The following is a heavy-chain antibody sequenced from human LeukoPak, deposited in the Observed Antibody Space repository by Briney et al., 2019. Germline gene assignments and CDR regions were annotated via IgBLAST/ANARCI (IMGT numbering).Heavy chain of an antibody. CDR1: GYTFTSDG. V-gene: IGHV1-18*01. J-gene: IGHJ4*02. D-gene: IGHD2-2*01. CDR3: ARDRIVVVPAAPTPFDY. Sequence: ASVKVSCKASGYTFTSDGISWVRQAPGQGLEWMGWISAYNGNTNYAQKLQGRVTMTTDTSTSTAYMELRSLRSDDTAVYYCARDRIVVVPAAPTPFDYWGQGTLVAVSS. CDR2: ISAYNGNT.